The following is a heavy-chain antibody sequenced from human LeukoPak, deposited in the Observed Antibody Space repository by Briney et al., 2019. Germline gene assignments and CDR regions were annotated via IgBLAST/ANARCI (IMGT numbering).Heavy chain of an antibody. CDR2: INHSGST. V-gene: IGHV4-34*01. J-gene: IGHJ3*02. D-gene: IGHD3-22*01. Sequence: SETLSLTCAVYGGSFSGYYWSWIRQPPGKGLEWIGEINHSGSTNYNPSLKSRVTISVDTSKNQFSLKLSSVTAADTAVYYCARDSVIVHYAFDIWGQGTMVTVSS. CDR1: GGSFSGYY. CDR3: ARDSVIVHYAFDI.